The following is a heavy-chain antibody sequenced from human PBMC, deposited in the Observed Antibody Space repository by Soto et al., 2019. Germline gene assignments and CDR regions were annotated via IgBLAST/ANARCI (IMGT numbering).Heavy chain of an antibody. CDR2: INSDGSST. J-gene: IGHJ6*02. CDR1: GFTFSSYW. D-gene: IGHD3-16*02. V-gene: IGHV3-74*01. CDR3: ARLSRAPRKPYYYYGMDV. Sequence: GGSLRLSCAASGFTFSSYWMHWLRQAPGKGLVWVSRINSDGSSTSYADSVKGRFTISRDNAKNTLYLQMNSLRAEDTAVYYCARLSRAPRKPYYYYGMDVWGQGTTVTVSS.